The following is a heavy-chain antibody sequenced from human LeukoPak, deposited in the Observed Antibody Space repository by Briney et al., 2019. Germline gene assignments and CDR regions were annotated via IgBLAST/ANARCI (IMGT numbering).Heavy chain of an antibody. D-gene: IGHD2-21*02. J-gene: IGHJ4*02. CDR1: GFIFSDYS. CDR2: ISSSSSYI. CDR3: ARDPSYCGGDCYSDY. Sequence: PGGSLRLSCAASGFIFSDYSVNWVRQAPGKGLEWVSSISSSSSYIYYADSVKGRFTISRDNAKNSLYLQMNSLGADDTAVYYCARDPSYCGGDCYSDYWGQGTLVTVSS. V-gene: IGHV3-21*01.